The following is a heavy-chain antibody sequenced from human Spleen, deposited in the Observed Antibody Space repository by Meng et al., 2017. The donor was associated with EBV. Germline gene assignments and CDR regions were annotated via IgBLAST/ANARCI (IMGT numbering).Heavy chain of an antibody. J-gene: IGHJ4*02. CDR2: IHHSGST. Sequence: QGERPESGPGLAKPAGTRSLTCGVSGGSISSSKWWSWVRQPPGKGLEWIGEIHHSGSTNFNPSLKSRVTISVDKSKNQFSLKLSSVTAADTAVYYCATTYGDDSHYFDYWGQGTLVTSPQ. V-gene: IGHV4-4*02. D-gene: IGHD4-17*01. CDR3: ATTYGDDSHYFDY. CDR1: GGSISSSKW.